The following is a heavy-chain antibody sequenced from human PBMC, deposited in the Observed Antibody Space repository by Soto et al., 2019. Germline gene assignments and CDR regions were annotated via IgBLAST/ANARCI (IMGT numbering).Heavy chain of an antibody. CDR1: DSISTYY. D-gene: IGHD1-26*01. Sequence: PSETLSLTCTVDSISTYYWNWIRQSPGKGLEWIGYIYNIGRTNYNRSLRSRVTMSIDTSKNQFSLKLSSVTAADTAVYYCARDPVGATYIDSWGQGILVTVSS. J-gene: IGHJ4*02. CDR3: ARDPVGATYIDS. V-gene: IGHV4-59*12. CDR2: IYNIGRT.